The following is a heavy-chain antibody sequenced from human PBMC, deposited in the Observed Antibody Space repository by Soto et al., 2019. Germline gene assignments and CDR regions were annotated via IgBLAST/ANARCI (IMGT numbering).Heavy chain of an antibody. Sequence: QVQLQQWGAGLLKPSETLSLTCVVSGGSLSDYFWSWIRQPPGMALEWIGEINHLGSINYNPSLKSPVTMSVDTSKHQFSLTLHSVTAADTPTYYCARGGISHWAYFYYMDVWDRGTTVTVSS. CDR2: INHLGSI. CDR1: GGSLSDYF. V-gene: IGHV4-34*01. J-gene: IGHJ6*03. CDR3: ARGGISHWAYFYYMDV. D-gene: IGHD2-21*01.